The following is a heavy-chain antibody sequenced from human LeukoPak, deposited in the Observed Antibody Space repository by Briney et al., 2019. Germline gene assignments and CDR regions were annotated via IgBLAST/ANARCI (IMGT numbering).Heavy chain of an antibody. CDR3: ARGPTLIGVAGTWPLDD. CDR1: GFTFSDYS. CDR2: ISSASSYK. D-gene: IGHD6-19*01. Sequence: PGGSLRLSCAASGFTFSDYSMKWVRQAPGKGLEWVSSISSASSYKYYGDSVKGRFTISRDNAKNSLYLQMNSLRAEDKAVYYCARGPTLIGVAGTWPLDDWGQGTLVIVSS. J-gene: IGHJ4*02. V-gene: IGHV3-21*01.